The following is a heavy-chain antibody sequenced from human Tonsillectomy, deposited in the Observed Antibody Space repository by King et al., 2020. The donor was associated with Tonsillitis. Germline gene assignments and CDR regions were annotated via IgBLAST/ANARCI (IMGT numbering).Heavy chain of an antibody. J-gene: IGHJ5*02. D-gene: IGHD3-22*01. CDR1: GGSISSSRYY. V-gene: IGHV4-39*07. CDR2: IYYSGST. Sequence: QLQESGPGLVKPSETLSLTCIVSGGSISSSRYYWGWIRQPPGKGLEWIGSIYYSGSTYYRPSLKSRVTISVDTSKNQFSLRLRSVTAGDTAMYYCARHRDQSDADTSGYGDNCVDPGGQGTLVTVSS. CDR3: ARHRDQSDADTSGYGDNCVDP.